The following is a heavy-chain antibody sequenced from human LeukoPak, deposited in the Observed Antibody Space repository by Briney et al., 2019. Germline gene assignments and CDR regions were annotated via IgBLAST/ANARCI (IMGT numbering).Heavy chain of an antibody. CDR1: GLIFSSYG. J-gene: IGHJ4*02. D-gene: IGHD2-15*01. CDR2: ISYDGSNK. V-gene: IGHV3-30*18. CDR3: AKDLFYCSGGSCYSSFDY. Sequence: PGGSLRLSCAASGLIFSSYGMHWVRQAPGKGLEWVAVISYDGSNKYCADSVKGRFTISRDNSKNTLYLQMNSLRAEDTAVYYCAKDLFYCSGGSCYSSFDYWGQGTLVTVSS.